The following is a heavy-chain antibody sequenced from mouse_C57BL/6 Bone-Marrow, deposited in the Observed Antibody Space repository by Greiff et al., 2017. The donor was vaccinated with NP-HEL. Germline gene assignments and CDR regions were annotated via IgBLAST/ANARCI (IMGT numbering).Heavy chain of an antibody. D-gene: IGHD2-4*01. CDR3: ARDDCFAY. J-gene: IGHJ3*01. CDR2: ISDGGSYT. V-gene: IGHV5-4*01. CDR1: GFTFSSYA. Sequence: EVQRVESGGGLVKPGGSLKLSCAASGFTFSSYAMSWVRQTPEKRLEWVATISDGGSYTYYPDNVKGRFTISRDNAKNNLYLQMSHLKSEDTAMYYCARDDCFAYWGQGTLVTVSA.